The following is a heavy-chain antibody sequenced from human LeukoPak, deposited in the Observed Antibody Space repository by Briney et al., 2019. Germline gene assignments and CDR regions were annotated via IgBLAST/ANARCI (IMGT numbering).Heavy chain of an antibody. Sequence: ASVKVSCKVSGYTLTELSMHWVRQAPGKGLEWMGGFDPEDGETIYAQKFKGRVTLTRDMSTSTDYLELSRLRSEDTAVYYCARDNSVRDAAWWFNPWGQGTLVTVSS. V-gene: IGHV1-24*01. CDR2: FDPEDGET. CDR3: ARDNSVRDAAWWFNP. D-gene: IGHD5-24*01. CDR1: GYTLTELS. J-gene: IGHJ5*02.